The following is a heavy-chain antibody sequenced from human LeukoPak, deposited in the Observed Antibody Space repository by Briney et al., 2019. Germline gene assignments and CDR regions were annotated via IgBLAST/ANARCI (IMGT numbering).Heavy chain of an antibody. Sequence: PGRSLRLSCAASGFTFSSYGMHWVRQAPGKGLEWVAVISYDGSNKYYADSVKGRFTISRDNSKNTPYLQMNSLRAEDTAVYYCAKDRRIIVVVPAAINYYYGMDVWGKGTTVTVSS. J-gene: IGHJ6*04. CDR2: ISYDGSNK. D-gene: IGHD2-2*01. V-gene: IGHV3-30*18. CDR1: GFTFSSYG. CDR3: AKDRRIIVVVPAAINYYYGMDV.